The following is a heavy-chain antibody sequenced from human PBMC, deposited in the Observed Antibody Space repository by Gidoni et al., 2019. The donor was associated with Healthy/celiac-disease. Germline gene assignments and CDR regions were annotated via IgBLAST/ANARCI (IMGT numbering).Heavy chain of an antibody. CDR3: AKFKAYCGGDCYSEFDY. D-gene: IGHD2-21*02. J-gene: IGHJ4*02. CDR2: ISGSGGST. CDR1: GFTFSSYA. V-gene: IGHV3-23*01. Sequence: ELQLLESGGGLVQPGGSLRLSCAASGFTFSSYAMSWVRQAPGKGLEWVSAISGSGGSTYYADSVKCRFTISRDNSKNTLYLQMNSLRAEDTAVYYCAKFKAYCGGDCYSEFDYWGQGTLVTVSS.